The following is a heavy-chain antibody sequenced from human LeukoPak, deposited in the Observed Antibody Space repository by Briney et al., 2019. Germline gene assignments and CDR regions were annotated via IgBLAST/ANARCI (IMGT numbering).Heavy chain of an antibody. J-gene: IGHJ3*01. CDR2: IRYDGTKK. CDR1: GFTFSNYG. CDR3: AKDQERALTWSTDAFDF. V-gene: IGHV3-30*02. Sequence: GGSLRLSCAASGFTFSNYGIHWVRQAPGKGLEWVGFIRYDGTKKYYADSVKGRFTISRDNSKNTLYLQMNDLRPEDTAVYYCAKDQERALTWSTDAFDFWGQGTMVTVSS. D-gene: IGHD4/OR15-4a*01.